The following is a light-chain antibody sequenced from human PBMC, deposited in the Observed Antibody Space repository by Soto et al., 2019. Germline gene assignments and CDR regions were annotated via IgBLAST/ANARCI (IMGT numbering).Light chain of an antibody. CDR3: QQYNSYSMT. CDR1: QSVSDN. CDR2: RAS. V-gene: IGKV3D-15*01. Sequence: TLSYRASQSVSDNLAWYQQKPGQAPRLLIYRASTRATDIPSRFSGSGSGTEFTLTISSLQSDDFATYYCQQYNSYSMTFGQGTKVDI. J-gene: IGKJ1*01.